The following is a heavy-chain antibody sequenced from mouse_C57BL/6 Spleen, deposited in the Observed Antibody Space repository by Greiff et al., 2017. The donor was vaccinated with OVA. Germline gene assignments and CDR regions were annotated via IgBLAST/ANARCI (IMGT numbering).Heavy chain of an antibody. Sequence: EVKLVESGAGLVKPGGSLKLSCAASGFTFSSYAMSWVRQTPEKRLEWVAYISSGGDYIYYADTVKGRFTISRDNARNTLYLQMSSLKSEDTAMYYCTRGWYYFDYWGQGTTLTVSS. J-gene: IGHJ2*01. CDR1: GFTFSSYA. CDR3: TRGWYYFDY. CDR2: ISSGGDYI. V-gene: IGHV5-9-1*02. D-gene: IGHD3-3*01.